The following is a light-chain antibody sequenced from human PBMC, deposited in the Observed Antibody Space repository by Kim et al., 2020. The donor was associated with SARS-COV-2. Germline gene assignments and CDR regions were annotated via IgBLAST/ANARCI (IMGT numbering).Light chain of an antibody. CDR3: AAWDDSLSGWV. Sequence: QSVLTQPPSASGTPGQRVTISCSGSNSNIGRNSVYWFQQFPGSAPNLLIYRNNQRPSGIPDRFSGSKSGASASLAISGLQSEDEADYYCAAWDDSLSGWVFGGGTQLTVL. V-gene: IGLV1-47*01. CDR1: NSNIGRNS. J-gene: IGLJ2*01. CDR2: RNN.